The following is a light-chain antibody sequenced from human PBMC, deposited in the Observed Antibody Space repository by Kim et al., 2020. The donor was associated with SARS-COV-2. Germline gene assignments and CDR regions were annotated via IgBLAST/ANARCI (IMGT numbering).Light chain of an antibody. CDR3: QQYHNLPLT. CDR2: DAS. J-gene: IGKJ4*01. CDR1: QHISNH. Sequence: DIQLTQSPSSLSASVGDRVTITCQANQHISNHLNWYQQKAGKAPNLLIYDASNLERGVPSRFSGSGSGTDFTFTISSLQPEDIATYYCQQYHNLPLTFGGGTRVAIK. V-gene: IGKV1-33*01.